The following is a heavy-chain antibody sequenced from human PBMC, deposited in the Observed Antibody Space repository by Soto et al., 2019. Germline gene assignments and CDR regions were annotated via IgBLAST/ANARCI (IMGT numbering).Heavy chain of an antibody. D-gene: IGHD2-15*01. CDR2: ISWDGGST. J-gene: IGHJ6*02. Sequence: GGSLRLSCAASGFTFDDYTMHWVRQAPGKGLEWVSLISWDGGSTYYADSVKGRFTISRDNSKNSLYLQMNSLRTEDTALYYCAKEEGCGGSCYDHYYYGMDVWGQGTTVTVSS. CDR3: AKEEGCGGSCYDHYYYGMDV. V-gene: IGHV3-43*01. CDR1: GFTFDDYT.